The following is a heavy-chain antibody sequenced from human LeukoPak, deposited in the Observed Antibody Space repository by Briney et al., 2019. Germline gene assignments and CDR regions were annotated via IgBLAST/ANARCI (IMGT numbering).Heavy chain of an antibody. V-gene: IGHV1-8*01. CDR3: ARGREYQLLISMDV. CDR1: GYTFTSYE. CDR2: MNPNSGNT. Sequence: ASVKVSCKASGYTFTSYEINWVRQATGQGLEWMGWMNPNSGNTGYAQKFQGRVTMTRNTSISTAYMELSSLRSEDTAVYYCARGREYQLLISMDVWGQGTTVTVSS. D-gene: IGHD2-2*01. J-gene: IGHJ6*02.